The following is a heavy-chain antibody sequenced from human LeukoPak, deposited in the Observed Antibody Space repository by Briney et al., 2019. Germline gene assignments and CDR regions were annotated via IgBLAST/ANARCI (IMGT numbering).Heavy chain of an antibody. CDR1: GFTFSNYG. CDR2: ISSVGSDK. Sequence: GGSLRLSCAASGFTFSNYGMHWVRQAPGKGLEWVAIISSVGSDKYYADSVKGRLTISRDNSKNTQYLQMNSLRAEDTAVYYCAKDGPGFSGWADYWGQGTLVTVSS. V-gene: IGHV3-30*18. J-gene: IGHJ4*02. CDR3: AKDGPGFSGWADY. D-gene: IGHD6-19*01.